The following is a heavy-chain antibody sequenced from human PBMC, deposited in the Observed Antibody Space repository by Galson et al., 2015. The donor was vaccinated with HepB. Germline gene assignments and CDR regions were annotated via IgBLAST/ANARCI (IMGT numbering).Heavy chain of an antibody. Sequence: SVKVSCKASGYTFTSFDINWVRQATGQGLEWMGWMDPKSGDTGYAQNFRGRLTMTRDTSVNTAYMELSSLRSEDTAVYYCARTGRQKTHADNWGQGTLVTVSS. J-gene: IGHJ4*02. D-gene: IGHD3-10*01. CDR1: GYTFTSFD. V-gene: IGHV1-8*01. CDR3: ARTGRQKTHADN. CDR2: MDPKSGDT.